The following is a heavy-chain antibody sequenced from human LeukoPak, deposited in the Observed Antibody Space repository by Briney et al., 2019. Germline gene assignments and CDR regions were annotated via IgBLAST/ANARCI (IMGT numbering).Heavy chain of an antibody. CDR1: GYTLTELS. V-gene: IGHV1-24*01. Sequence: ASVKVSCKVSGYTLTELSMHWVRQAPGKGLEWMGGFDPEDGETIYAQKFQGRVTMTEDTSTDTAYMELSSLRSEDTAVYYCATVKSSSWSLTLTWFDYWGQGTLVTVSS. D-gene: IGHD6-13*01. CDR2: FDPEDGET. CDR3: ATVKSSSWSLTLTWFDY. J-gene: IGHJ4*02.